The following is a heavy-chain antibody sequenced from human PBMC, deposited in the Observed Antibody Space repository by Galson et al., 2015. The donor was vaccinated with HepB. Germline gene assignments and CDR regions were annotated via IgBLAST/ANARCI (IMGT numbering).Heavy chain of an antibody. D-gene: IGHD3-22*01. J-gene: IGHJ4*02. Sequence: SLRLSCAGSGFTFSTYSMNWVRQAPGKGLEWVSYISSSSSRIYYADSVKGRFTISRDNAENSLYLQMNSLRDEDTAVYYCVRGDYHRSGYWGFDYWGQGTLVTVSS. CDR2: ISSSSSRI. CDR1: GFTFSTYS. V-gene: IGHV3-48*02. CDR3: VRGDYHRSGYWGFDY.